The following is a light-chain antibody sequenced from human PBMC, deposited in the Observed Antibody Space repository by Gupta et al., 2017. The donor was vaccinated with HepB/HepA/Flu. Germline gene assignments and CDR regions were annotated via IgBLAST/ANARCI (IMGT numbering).Light chain of an antibody. Sequence: SDLTQSASVSGSPGQSLTISCTEPRNDVGGYNFVSWYQQDPGKAPKLLIYEVNKRPLGVANRFSGSKSGNTASLTISGLQAEDEADYYCCSYAGSSTPFVFGTGTAVTVL. J-gene: IGLJ1*01. CDR3: CSYAGSSTPFV. V-gene: IGLV2-23*02. CDR1: RNDVGGYNF. CDR2: EVN.